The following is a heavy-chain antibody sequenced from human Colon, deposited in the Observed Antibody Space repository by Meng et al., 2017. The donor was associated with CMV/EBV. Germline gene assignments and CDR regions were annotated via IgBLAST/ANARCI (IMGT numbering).Heavy chain of an antibody. CDR3: ARGTVRGPADR. J-gene: IGHJ5*02. CDR1: GYTFTAFY. D-gene: IGHD2-2*01. V-gene: IGHV1-46*01. Sequence: ASVKVSCKTSGYTFTAFYVFWMRQAPGQGLEWIGMINPTGGSTSFAQDFRGRVTLTRDTSTSTVYMDVSSLRSEDTAVYFCARGTVRGPADRWGQGTLVTVSS. CDR2: INPTGGST.